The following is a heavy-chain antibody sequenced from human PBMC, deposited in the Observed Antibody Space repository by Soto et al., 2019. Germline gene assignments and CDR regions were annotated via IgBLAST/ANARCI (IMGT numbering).Heavy chain of an antibody. D-gene: IGHD2-21*01. CDR1: GGSISTSRSY. J-gene: IGHJ5*02. CDR3: ARQPTTGDTDLWFDP. V-gene: IGHV4-39*01. Sequence: QLQLLESGPGLVKASETLSLTCNVSGGSISTSRSYWAWIRQPPGKGLGWLANIFYSGSTYYNPSLASRVTVSVDTSKNECSLKLRSVTAADTAVYYCARQPTTGDTDLWFDPWGQGTLVTVSS. CDR2: IFYSGST.